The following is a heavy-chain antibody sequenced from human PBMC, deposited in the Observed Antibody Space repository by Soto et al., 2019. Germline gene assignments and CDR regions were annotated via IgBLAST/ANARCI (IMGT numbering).Heavy chain of an antibody. V-gene: IGHV4-30-2*01. J-gene: IGHJ6*02. CDR2: IYHSGST. Sequence: SETLSLTCAVSGGSISSGGYSWSWVRQPPGKGLEWIGYIYHSGSTYYNPSLKSRVTISVDMSKNQFSLKLSSVTAADTAVYYCARGGGGYYYYGMDVWGQGTTVTVSS. CDR3: ARGGGGYYYYGMDV. D-gene: IGHD3-16*01. CDR1: GGSISSGGYS.